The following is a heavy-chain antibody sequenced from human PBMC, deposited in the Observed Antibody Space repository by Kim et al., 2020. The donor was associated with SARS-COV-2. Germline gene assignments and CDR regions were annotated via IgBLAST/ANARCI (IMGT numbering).Heavy chain of an antibody. J-gene: IGHJ3*02. V-gene: IGHV3-11*04. D-gene: IGHD6-13*01. Sequence: ADSVKGRFTISRDNAKNSLYLQMNSLRAEDTAVYYCARDLQQLVRGAFDIWGQGTMVTVSS. CDR3: ARDLQQLVRGAFDI.